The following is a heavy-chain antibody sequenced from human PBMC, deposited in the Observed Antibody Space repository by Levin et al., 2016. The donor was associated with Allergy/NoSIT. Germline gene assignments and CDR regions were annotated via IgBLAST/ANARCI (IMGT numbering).Heavy chain of an antibody. J-gene: IGHJ6*03. CDR1: GFTFSSYA. D-gene: IGHD2-2*01. Sequence: GGSLRLSCAASGFTFSSYAMSWVRQAPGKGLEWVSAISGSGGSTYYADSVKGRFTISRDNSKNTLYLQMNSLRAEDTAVYYCAKAGEDIVVVPAAIAVYYYMDVWGNGATVTVS. V-gene: IGHV3-23*01. CDR3: AKAGEDIVVVPAAIAVYYYMDV. CDR2: ISGSGGST.